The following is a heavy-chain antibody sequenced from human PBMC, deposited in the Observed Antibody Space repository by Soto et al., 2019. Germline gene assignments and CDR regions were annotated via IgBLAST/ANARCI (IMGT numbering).Heavy chain of an antibody. D-gene: IGHD5-12*01. V-gene: IGHV3-30-3*01. CDR3: ARVLHVDIDVFDI. Sequence: QVQLVESGGGVDQPGRSLRLSCAASGFTCSSYPIHWVRQAPGKGLDWVALTSSDGSNKYYADSVKGRFTISRDNSKNTLYMQMNSLRAEDTAVYYCARVLHVDIDVFDIWGQGTMVTVSS. CDR2: TSSDGSNK. J-gene: IGHJ3*02. CDR1: GFTCSSYP.